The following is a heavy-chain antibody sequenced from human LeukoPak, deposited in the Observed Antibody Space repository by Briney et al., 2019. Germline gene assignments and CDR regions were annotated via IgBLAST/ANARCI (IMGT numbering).Heavy chain of an antibody. CDR3: ARVAMVRYYYYMDV. CDR2: IYYSGST. J-gene: IGHJ6*03. Sequence: PSETLSLTCTVSGGSISSYYWSWIRQPPGKGLEWIGYIYYSGSTNYNPSLKSRVTISVDTSKNQFSLKLSSVTAADTAVYYCARVAMVRYYYYMDVWGKGTTVTVSS. CDR1: GGSISSYY. V-gene: IGHV4-59*01. D-gene: IGHD3-10*01.